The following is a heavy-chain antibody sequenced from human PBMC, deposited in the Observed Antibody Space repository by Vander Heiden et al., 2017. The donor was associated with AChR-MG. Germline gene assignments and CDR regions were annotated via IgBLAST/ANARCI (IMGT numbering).Heavy chain of an antibody. J-gene: IGHJ6*02. CDR3: ARHRKGSRVVIAIKGYYYGMDV. Sequence: QVQLVQAGAAVKKPGASVTVSFKAPGYTLNAYHASRHRQAPGQGLEWMGWINPNDGATNYAQTFQGRVTMTRDTSISTAYMELSRLRSDDTPVYYCARHRKGSRVVIAIKGYYYGMDVWVQGTTVTVSS. CDR2: INPNDGAT. D-gene: IGHD2-21*01. CDR1: GYTLNAYH. V-gene: IGHV1-2*02.